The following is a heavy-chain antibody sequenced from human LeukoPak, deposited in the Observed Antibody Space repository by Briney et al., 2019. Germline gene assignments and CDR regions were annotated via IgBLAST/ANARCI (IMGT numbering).Heavy chain of an antibody. CDR1: GGSISGSNC. CDR2: ICPGGTT. Sequence: PSGTLSLTCAVSGGSISGSNCWSWVRQPPRKGLEWIGEICPGGTTNYNPSLWSRVTISVDTSKNQFSLKLSSVTTADTAVYYCARVERQWPTFKYYFEYWGQGTMVTVSS. CDR3: ARVERQWPTFKYYFEY. J-gene: IGHJ4*02. V-gene: IGHV4-4*02. D-gene: IGHD6-19*01.